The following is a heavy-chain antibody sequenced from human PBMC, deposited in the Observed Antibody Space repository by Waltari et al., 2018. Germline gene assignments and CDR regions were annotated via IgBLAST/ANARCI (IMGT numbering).Heavy chain of an antibody. V-gene: IGHV4-4*09. CDR3: ARASAYYTIDY. CDR2: IYTSGST. Sequence: QVQLQESGPGLVKPSETLSLTCTFSGDFISSSYWIWLRQPPGKGLEWVGYIYTSGSTNYNPSLKSRLTILLDTSKNQFSLKLSSVTAADTAVYYCARASAYYTIDYWGQGTLVTVSS. J-gene: IGHJ4*02. D-gene: IGHD3-3*01. CDR1: GDFISSSY.